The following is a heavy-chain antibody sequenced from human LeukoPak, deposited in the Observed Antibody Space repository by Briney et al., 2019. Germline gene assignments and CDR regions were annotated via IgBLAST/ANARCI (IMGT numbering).Heavy chain of an antibody. D-gene: IGHD3-3*01. Sequence: GGSLRLSCAVSGFTFSTYSMNWVRQAPGKGLEWVSSISGFSMGPETTHYADSVRGRFIISRDNSKNTLFLQMSSLRVEDTAVYYCARDSYFDYWGDAWGQGTTVTVSS. CDR3: ARDSYFDYWGDA. CDR1: GFTFSTYS. CDR2: ISGFSMGPETT. J-gene: IGHJ6*02. V-gene: IGHV3-23*01.